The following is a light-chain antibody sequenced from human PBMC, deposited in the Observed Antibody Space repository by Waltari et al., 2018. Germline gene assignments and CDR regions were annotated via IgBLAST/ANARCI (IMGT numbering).Light chain of an antibody. V-gene: IGLV2-14*03. J-gene: IGLJ2*01. CDR3: SASTSSSTLA. CDR1: SGDVCGLKY. Sequence: QSALTQPASVSGSPGQSITISCTGTSGDVCGLKYVSWYKQHPGKAPKLMIYDVSNRSSGVADRCSGSKSGNKASRTSSGLQAEDEADYYCSASTSSSTLAFGGGTKLTVL. CDR2: DVS.